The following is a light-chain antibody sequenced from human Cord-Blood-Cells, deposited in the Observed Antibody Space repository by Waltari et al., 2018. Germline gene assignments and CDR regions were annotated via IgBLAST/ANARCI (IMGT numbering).Light chain of an antibody. CDR1: SSDVGGYNF. Sequence: QSALTNPASVSGSPGQSITISCTGTSSDVGGYNFVSWYQQHQGKAPKLIIYEVSNRPTGISNRFAGSKSGNTASLTISGLQAEDEADYYCSSYTSSSTVFGGGTKLTVL. CDR3: SSYTSSSTV. J-gene: IGLJ3*02. V-gene: IGLV2-14*01. CDR2: EVS.